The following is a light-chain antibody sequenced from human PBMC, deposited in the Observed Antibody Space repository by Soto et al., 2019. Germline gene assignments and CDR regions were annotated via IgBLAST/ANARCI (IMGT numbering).Light chain of an antibody. Sequence: ESVLTQSPATLSLSPGERATLSCRASPSVSNSLAWYQHKPGQAPRLLIYDASYRTTGIPDRCSGSGAGTVFTLTISRLEPEDFAVYYCQQYGSSGTFGQGTKVDIK. CDR3: QQYGSSGT. J-gene: IGKJ1*01. CDR2: DAS. CDR1: PSVSNS. V-gene: IGKV3-20*01.